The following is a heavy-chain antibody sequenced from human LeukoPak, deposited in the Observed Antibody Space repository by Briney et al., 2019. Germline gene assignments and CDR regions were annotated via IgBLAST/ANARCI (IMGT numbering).Heavy chain of an antibody. CDR1: GFTFSNYA. J-gene: IGHJ4*02. D-gene: IGHD3-9*01. V-gene: IGHV3-23*01. CDR3: AKAEYDILTGYPYYFDY. CDR2: ISRDGDNT. Sequence: GGSLRLSCVASGFTFSNYAMSWVRQAPGKGLEWVSPISRDGDNTFYADSVKGRFTISRDNSKNTLYLQMNSLRAEDTAVYYCAKAEYDILTGYPYYFDYWGQGTLVTVSS.